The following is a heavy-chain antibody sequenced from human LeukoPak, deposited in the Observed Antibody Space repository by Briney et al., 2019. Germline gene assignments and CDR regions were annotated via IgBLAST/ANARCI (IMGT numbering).Heavy chain of an antibody. J-gene: IGHJ3*02. V-gene: IGHV3-23*01. D-gene: IGHD2-2*01. CDR3: AKRVVVVPAAMRGAFDI. CDR2: ISGSGSST. Sequence: GGSLRLSCAASGFTFTNYAMSWVRQAPGKGLEWVSTISGSGSSTYYADSVKGRFTISRANSKNTLFLQMNSLRAEDTAVYYCAKRVVVVPAAMRGAFDIWGQGTMVTVSS. CDR1: GFTFTNYA.